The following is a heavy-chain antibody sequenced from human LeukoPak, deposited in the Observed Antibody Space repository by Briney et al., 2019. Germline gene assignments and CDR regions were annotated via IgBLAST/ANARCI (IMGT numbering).Heavy chain of an antibody. V-gene: IGHV3-21*01. D-gene: IGHD6-6*01. CDR2: ISSSSSYI. J-gene: IGHJ4*02. CDR3: AISSIAACPSYFDY. Sequence: GGSLRLSCAASGFTFSSYSMNWVRQAPGKGLEWVSSISSSSSYIYYADSVEGRFTISRDNAKNSLYLQMNSLRAEDTAVYYCAISSIAACPSYFDYWGQGTLVTVSS. CDR1: GFTFSSYS.